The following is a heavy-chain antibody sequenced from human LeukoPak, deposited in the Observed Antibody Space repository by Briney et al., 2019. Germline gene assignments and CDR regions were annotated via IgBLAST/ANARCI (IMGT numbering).Heavy chain of an antibody. CDR1: GFTFSSYS. Sequence: GGSLRLSCAASGFTFSSYSMNWVRQAPGKGLKWVSYISSSSSTIYYADSVKGRFTISRDNAKNSLYLQMNSLRAEDTAVYYCARDGEARQLRDYYYYYMDVWGKGTTVTVSS. D-gene: IGHD2-2*01. CDR2: ISSSSSTI. J-gene: IGHJ6*03. V-gene: IGHV3-48*04. CDR3: ARDGEARQLRDYYYYYMDV.